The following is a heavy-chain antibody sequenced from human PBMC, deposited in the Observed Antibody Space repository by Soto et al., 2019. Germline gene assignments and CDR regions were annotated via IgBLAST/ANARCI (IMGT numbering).Heavy chain of an antibody. Sequence: GGSLRLSCAASGFTFSSYAMSWVRQTPGKGLEWVSTLSGSGGTTYYADSMKGRFTISRDNSKNTLYLQMNSLRAEDTAVYYCARDHYDFWSGYYWYYYGMDVWGQGTTVTVSS. CDR3: ARDHYDFWSGYYWYYYGMDV. CDR1: GFTFSSYA. V-gene: IGHV3-23*01. CDR2: LSGSGGTT. J-gene: IGHJ6*02. D-gene: IGHD3-3*01.